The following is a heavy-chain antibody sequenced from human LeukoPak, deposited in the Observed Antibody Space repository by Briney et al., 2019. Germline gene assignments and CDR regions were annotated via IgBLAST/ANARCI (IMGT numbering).Heavy chain of an antibody. CDR3: AREGYSNYEYYYYYGMDV. V-gene: IGHV3-48*03. CDR2: IRSSGSTI. J-gene: IGHJ6*02. CDR1: GFTFSSYE. D-gene: IGHD4-11*01. Sequence: PGGTLRLSCAASGFTFSSYEMNWVRQAPGKGLEWVSYIRSSGSTIYYADSVKGRFTISRDNAKNSLYLQMNSLRAEDTAVYYCAREGYSNYEYYYYYGMDVWGQGTTVTVSS.